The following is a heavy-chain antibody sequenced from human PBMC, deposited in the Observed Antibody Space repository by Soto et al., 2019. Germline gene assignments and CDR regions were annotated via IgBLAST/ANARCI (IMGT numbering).Heavy chain of an antibody. D-gene: IGHD2-15*01. Sequence: EVQLLESGGGLVQPGGSLRLSCAASGFTFSGYALTWVRQAPGKGLEWVSAISGGGDDTFYADSVKGLFTISRDNSKNTLYLQMNSLSAEATAVYYCARKVSWSTGRPDLWYFDLWGRGTLVTVSS. CDR2: ISGGGDDT. CDR3: ARKVSWSTGRPDLWYFDL. CDR1: GFTFSGYA. J-gene: IGHJ2*01. V-gene: IGHV3-23*01.